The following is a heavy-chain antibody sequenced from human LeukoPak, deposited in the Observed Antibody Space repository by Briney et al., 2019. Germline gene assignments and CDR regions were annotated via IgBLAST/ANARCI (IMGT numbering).Heavy chain of an antibody. V-gene: IGHV5-51*01. Sequence: GESLKISCKGSGYSFTSYWIGWVRQMPGKGLEGMGIIYAGDSDTKYSPSFQGQVTISADKSISTAYLQLSSLKASDTAMYYCARRYGSGTYLFDYWGQGTLVTVSS. CDR3: ARRYGSGTYLFDY. J-gene: IGHJ4*02. D-gene: IGHD3-10*01. CDR1: GYSFTSYW. CDR2: IYAGDSDT.